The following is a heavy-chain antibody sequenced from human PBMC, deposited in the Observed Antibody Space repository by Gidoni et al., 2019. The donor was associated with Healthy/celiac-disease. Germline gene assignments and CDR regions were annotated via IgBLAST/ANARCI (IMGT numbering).Heavy chain of an antibody. V-gene: IGHV3-23*01. CDR3: AKDRRLSSSWYVPAVFDY. Sequence: EVQLLESGGGLVQPGGSLRLSCAASGFTFSSYAMSWVRQAPGKGLEWVSAISGSGGSTYYADSVKGRFTISRDNSKNTLYLQMNSLRAEDTAVYYCAKDRRLSSSWYVPAVFDYWGQGTLVTVSS. D-gene: IGHD6-13*01. CDR1: GFTFSSYA. CDR2: ISGSGGST. J-gene: IGHJ4*02.